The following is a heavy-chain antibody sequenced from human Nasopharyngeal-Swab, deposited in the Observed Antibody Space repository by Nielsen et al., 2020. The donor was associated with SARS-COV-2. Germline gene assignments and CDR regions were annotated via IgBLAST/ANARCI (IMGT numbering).Heavy chain of an antibody. D-gene: IGHD6-19*01. Sequence: SETLSLTCTVSGGSISSGGYYWSWMRQHPGKGLEWIGYIYYSGSTYYNPSLKSRVTISVDTSKNQFSLKLSSVTAADTAVYYCARAVAGRNWYFDLWGRGTLVTVSS. CDR2: IYYSGST. V-gene: IGHV4-31*03. CDR3: ARAVAGRNWYFDL. CDR1: GGSISSGGYY. J-gene: IGHJ2*01.